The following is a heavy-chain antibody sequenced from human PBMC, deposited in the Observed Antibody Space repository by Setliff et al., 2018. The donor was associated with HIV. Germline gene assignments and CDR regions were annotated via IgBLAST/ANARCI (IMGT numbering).Heavy chain of an antibody. V-gene: IGHV4-39*01. J-gene: IGHJ4*02. D-gene: IGHD6-13*01. CDR3: ATYSASWPDY. CDR1: GFTFSNNG. Sequence: GSLRLSCAASGFTFSNNGMHWVRQPPGKGLEWIGSIYYSGSTYYNPSLKSRVTISVDTSKNQFSLKLSSVTAADTAVYYCATYSASWPDYWGQGTLVTVSS. CDR2: IYYSGST.